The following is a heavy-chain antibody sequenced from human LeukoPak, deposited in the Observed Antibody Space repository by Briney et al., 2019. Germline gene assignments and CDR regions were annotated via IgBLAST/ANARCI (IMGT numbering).Heavy chain of an antibody. CDR1: GGSISSSSYY. CDR3: ARDSGYGVDY. Sequence: SETLSLTCTVSGGSISSSSYYWGWIRQPPGKGLEWIGSIYYSGSTYYNPSPKSRVTISVDTSKNQFSLKLSSVTAADTAVYYCARDSGYGVDYWGQGTLVTVSS. CDR2: IYYSGST. V-gene: IGHV4-39*07. J-gene: IGHJ4*02. D-gene: IGHD4/OR15-4a*01.